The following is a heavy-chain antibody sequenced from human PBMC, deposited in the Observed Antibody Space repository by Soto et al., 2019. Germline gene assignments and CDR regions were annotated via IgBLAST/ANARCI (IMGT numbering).Heavy chain of an antibody. CDR1: GFTFSSYG. V-gene: IGHV3-30*18. J-gene: IGHJ6*02. Sequence: GGSLRLSCAASGFTFSSYGMHWVRLAPGKGLEWVAVISYDGSNKYYADSVKGRFTISRDNSKNTLYLQMNSLRAEDTAVYYCAKDRYGDKRRYYYYGMDVWGQGTTVTVSS. CDR2: ISYDGSNK. D-gene: IGHD4-17*01. CDR3: AKDRYGDKRRYYYYGMDV.